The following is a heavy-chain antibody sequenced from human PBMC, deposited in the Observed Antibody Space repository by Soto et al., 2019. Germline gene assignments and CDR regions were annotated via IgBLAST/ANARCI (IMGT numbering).Heavy chain of an antibody. D-gene: IGHD3-16*01. V-gene: IGHV4-31*03. CDR3: ARALAPAPGDFDY. CDR2: IYYSGST. CDR1: GGSISSGGYY. J-gene: IGHJ4*02. Sequence: SETLSLTCTVSGGSISSGGYYWSWIRQHPWKGLEWIGYIYYSGSTYYNPSLKSRVTISVDTSKNQFSLKLSSVTAADTAVYYCARALAPAPGDFDYWGQGXLVTVPS.